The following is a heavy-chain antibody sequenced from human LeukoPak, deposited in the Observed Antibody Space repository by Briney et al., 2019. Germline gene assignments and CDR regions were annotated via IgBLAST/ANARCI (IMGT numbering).Heavy chain of an antibody. Sequence: AGGSLRLSCAASGFTFSNYWMHLVRQVPGKGLVCVSRINIDGTSTSYADSVKGRFTISRDNAKNALYLQMNSLRAEDTAVYYCARGSSGWYGIDYWGQGALVNVSS. D-gene: IGHD6-19*01. V-gene: IGHV3-74*01. J-gene: IGHJ4*02. CDR1: GFTFSNYW. CDR3: ARGSSGWYGIDY. CDR2: INIDGTST.